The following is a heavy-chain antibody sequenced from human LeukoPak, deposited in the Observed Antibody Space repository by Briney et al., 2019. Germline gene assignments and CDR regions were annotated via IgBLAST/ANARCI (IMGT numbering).Heavy chain of an antibody. CDR1: AFSLNAYN. V-gene: IGHV3-30*02. Sequence: TGGSLRLSCAASAFSLNAYNMNWVRQAPGKGLEWVAFIRYDGSNKYYADSVKGRFTISRNNSKNTLYLQMNSLRAEDTAVYYCAKVDGDYADAFDIWGQGTMVTVSS. D-gene: IGHD4-17*01. J-gene: IGHJ3*02. CDR2: IRYDGSNK. CDR3: AKVDGDYADAFDI.